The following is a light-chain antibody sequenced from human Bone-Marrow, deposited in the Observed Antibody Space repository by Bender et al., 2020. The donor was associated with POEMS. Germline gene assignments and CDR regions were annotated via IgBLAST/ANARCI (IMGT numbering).Light chain of an antibody. J-gene: IGLJ3*02. V-gene: IGLV2-14*02. CDR3: SSYAGSSTSV. CDR2: EVS. CDR1: SSDVGAYNL. Sequence: QSALAQPASVSGSPGQSITISCTGASSDVGAYNLVSWFQQHPGKAPELMIYEVSYRPSGVSNRFSGSKSGNTASLTVSGLQAEDEVDYYCSSYAGSSTSVFGGGTKLTVL.